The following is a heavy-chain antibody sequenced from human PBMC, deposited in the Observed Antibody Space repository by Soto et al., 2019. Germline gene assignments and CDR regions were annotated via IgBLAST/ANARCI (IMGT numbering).Heavy chain of an antibody. Sequence: QVQRVQSGAEEKKPGASVKVSCKASGYTFTSYAMHWVRQASGQRLEWMGWINAGNGNTKYSQNFQGRVTITRDTSASTAYMELSSLRSEDTAVYYCARDVAAAGISYIQHWGQGTLVTVSS. CDR2: INAGNGNT. D-gene: IGHD6-13*01. CDR1: GYTFTSYA. V-gene: IGHV1-3*05. J-gene: IGHJ1*01. CDR3: ARDVAAAGISYIQH.